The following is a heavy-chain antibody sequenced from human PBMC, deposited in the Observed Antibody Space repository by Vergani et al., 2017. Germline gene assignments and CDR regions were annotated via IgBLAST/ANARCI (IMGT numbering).Heavy chain of an antibody. CDR3: ANSPLSIAAVRMYYFDY. V-gene: IGHV3-23*01. Sequence: EVQLLESGGGLVQPGGPLRLSCAASGFSFNTSPMTWVRQAPGKGLEWVSTITGIDASIYYADSVKGRFRISRDSFEDTRYLQLNRLTAEDTAVYYCANSPLSIAAVRMYYFDYWGQGTLVTVSS. CDR1: GFSFNTSP. D-gene: IGHD6-13*01. CDR2: ITGIDASI. J-gene: IGHJ4*02.